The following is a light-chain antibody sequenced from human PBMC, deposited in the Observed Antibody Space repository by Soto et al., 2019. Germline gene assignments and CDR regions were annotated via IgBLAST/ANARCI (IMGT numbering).Light chain of an antibody. CDR3: QAYDFSLSGVL. CDR2: NNI. Sequence: QPVLTQPPSVSGAPGQRVTISCTGSSSNIGAGYDVHWYQQLPGTAPKLLIYNNIHRPSGVPDRFSGSQSGTSASLAITGLQTDDEADYYCQAYDFSLSGVLFGGGTKLTVL. CDR1: SSNIGAGYD. J-gene: IGLJ2*01. V-gene: IGLV1-40*01.